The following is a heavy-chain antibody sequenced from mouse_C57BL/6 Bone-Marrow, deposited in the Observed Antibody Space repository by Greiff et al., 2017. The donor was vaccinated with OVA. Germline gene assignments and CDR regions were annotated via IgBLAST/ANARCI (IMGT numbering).Heavy chain of an antibody. J-gene: IGHJ3*01. D-gene: IGHD2-4*01. CDR3: ARAGDYP. Sequence: VQLQESGPELVKPGASVKISCKASGYAFSSSWMNWVKQRPGKGLEWIGRIYPGDGDTNYNGKFKGKATLTADKSSSTAYMQLSSLTSEDSAVYFCARAGDYPWGQGTLVTVSA. V-gene: IGHV1-82*01. CDR1: GYAFSSSW. CDR2: IYPGDGDT.